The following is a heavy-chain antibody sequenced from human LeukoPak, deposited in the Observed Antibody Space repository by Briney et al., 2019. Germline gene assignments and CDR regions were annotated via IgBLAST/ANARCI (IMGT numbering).Heavy chain of an antibody. D-gene: IGHD1-7*01. J-gene: IGHJ4*02. CDR3: AKDKWNSKPNYFDY. CDR2: ISGSGYDT. V-gene: IGHV3-23*01. Sequence: PGGSVRLSCTASGFTFTSYAMSWVRQAPGKGLEWVSAISGSGYDTYYADSVKGRFTVSRDNPKNTLYLQMNSLTAEDTAVYYCAKDKWNSKPNYFDYWGQGTLVTVSS. CDR1: GFTFTSYA.